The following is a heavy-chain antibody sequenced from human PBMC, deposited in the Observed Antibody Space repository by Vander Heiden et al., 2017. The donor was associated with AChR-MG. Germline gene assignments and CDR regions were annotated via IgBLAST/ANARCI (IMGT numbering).Heavy chain of an antibody. Sequence: QLQLQESGPGLVKPSETLSLTCTVSGGSISSSSYYWGWIRQPPGKGLEWIGSIYYSGSTYYNPSLKSRVTISVDTSKNQFSLKLSSVTAADTAVYYCASGPLRLRFLEWLFEAYYFDYWGQGTLVTVSS. D-gene: IGHD3-3*01. CDR2: IYYSGST. J-gene: IGHJ4*02. V-gene: IGHV4-39*01. CDR3: ASGPLRLRFLEWLFEAYYFDY. CDR1: GGSISSSSYY.